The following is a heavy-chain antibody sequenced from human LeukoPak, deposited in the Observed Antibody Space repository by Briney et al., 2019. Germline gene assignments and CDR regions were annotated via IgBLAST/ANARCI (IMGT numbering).Heavy chain of an antibody. CDR2: IRSKAYGGTT. CDR3: TRVRDGYNYWWYFDY. Sequence: GGSLRLSCTASGFTFGDYATSWVRQAPGKGLEWVGFIRSKAYGGTTEYAASVKGRFTISRDDSKSIAYLQMNSLKTEDTAVYYCTRVRDGYNYWWYFDYWGQGTLVTVSS. CDR1: GFTFGDYA. J-gene: IGHJ4*02. V-gene: IGHV3-49*04. D-gene: IGHD5-24*01.